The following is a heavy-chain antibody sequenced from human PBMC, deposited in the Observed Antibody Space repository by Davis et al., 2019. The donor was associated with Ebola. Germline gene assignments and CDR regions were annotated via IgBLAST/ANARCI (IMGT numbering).Heavy chain of an antibody. CDR2: ISSSGSTI. CDR1: GFTFSDYY. J-gene: IGHJ6*02. D-gene: IGHD4-17*01. Sequence: GESLKISCAASGFTFSDYYMSWIRQAPGKGLEWVSYISSSGSTIYYADSVKGRFTISRDNAKNSLYLQMNSLSAEDTAVYYCASSRTVTPDYYYGMDVWGQGTTVTVSS. V-gene: IGHV3-11*04. CDR3: ASSRTVTPDYYYGMDV.